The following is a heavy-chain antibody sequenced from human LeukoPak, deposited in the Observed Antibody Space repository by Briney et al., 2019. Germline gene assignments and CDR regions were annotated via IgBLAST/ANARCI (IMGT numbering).Heavy chain of an antibody. CDR3: AREALLERLAFDY. D-gene: IGHD1-1*01. V-gene: IGHV3-30*04. Sequence: GGTLRLSCAASGFTFSSYAMHWVRQAPGKGLEWVAVISYDGSNKYYADSVKGRFTISRDNSKNTLYLQMNSLRAEDTAVYYCAREALLERLAFDYWGQGTLVTVFS. CDR2: ISYDGSNK. CDR1: GFTFSSYA. J-gene: IGHJ4*02.